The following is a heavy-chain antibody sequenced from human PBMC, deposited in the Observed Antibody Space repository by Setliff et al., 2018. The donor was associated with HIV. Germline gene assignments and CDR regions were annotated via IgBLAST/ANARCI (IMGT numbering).Heavy chain of an antibody. CDR2: IDASANT. J-gene: IGHJ5*02. CDR1: GSSISSNYY. CDR3: ARIGSGWSVGWFDP. D-gene: IGHD6-13*01. Sequence: SETLSLTCTVSGSSISSNYYWAWIRQAPGKGLEWIGCIDASANTYYIPSLKSRATISIDTSKNQLSLKQRSVTAADTAVYYCARIGSGWSVGWFDPWGQGTLVTVSS. V-gene: IGHV4-38-2*02.